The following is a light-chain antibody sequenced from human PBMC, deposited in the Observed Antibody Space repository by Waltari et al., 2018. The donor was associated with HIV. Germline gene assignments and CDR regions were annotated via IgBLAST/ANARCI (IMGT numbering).Light chain of an antibody. Sequence: EVVMTQSPATLSVSPGEGATLSCRASQSVGSNLAWYQQKPGQAPRLRIYGASSRATGIPARFSGSGSGTEFTLTISSLQSEDFAIYFCQQYNNWPPLTFGGGTKVEIK. CDR3: QQYNNWPPLT. J-gene: IGKJ4*01. CDR2: GAS. CDR1: QSVGSN. V-gene: IGKV3D-15*01.